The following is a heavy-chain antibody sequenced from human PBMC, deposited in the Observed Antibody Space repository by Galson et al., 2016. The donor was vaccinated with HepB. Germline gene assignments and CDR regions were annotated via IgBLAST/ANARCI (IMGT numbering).Heavy chain of an antibody. Sequence: SLRLSCAASGFRFSDYSMNWIRQAPGKGLEWISYITGTSVKHYLDSVDGRFFISRDNVRNSVSLQMDSLRDDDTGVYYCARSVEGAFELWGHGTMVTVSS. CDR3: ARSVEGAFEL. CDR2: ITGTSVK. J-gene: IGHJ3*01. D-gene: IGHD5-24*01. CDR1: GFRFSDYS. V-gene: IGHV3-48*02.